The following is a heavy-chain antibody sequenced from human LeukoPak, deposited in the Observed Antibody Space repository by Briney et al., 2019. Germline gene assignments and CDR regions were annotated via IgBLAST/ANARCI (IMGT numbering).Heavy chain of an antibody. CDR3: ASDIVVVPAAVPPLDY. V-gene: IGHV3-21*01. CDR1: GFTFSSYS. Sequence: GGSLRLSCAASGFTFSSYSMTWVRQAPGKGLEWVSSISSSSSYIYYADSVKGRFTISRDNAKNSLYLQMNSLRAEDTAVYYCASDIVVVPAAVPPLDYWGQGTLVTVSS. CDR2: ISSSSSYI. J-gene: IGHJ4*02. D-gene: IGHD2-2*01.